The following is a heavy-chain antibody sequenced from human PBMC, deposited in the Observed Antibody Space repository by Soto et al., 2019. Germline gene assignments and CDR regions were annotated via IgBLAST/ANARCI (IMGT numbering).Heavy chain of an antibody. CDR2: ISTSGSST. V-gene: IGHV3-11*01. D-gene: IGHD3-10*01. CDR3: ARDDYFGSGSYDFDC. CDR1: GFTFSDYY. J-gene: IGHJ4*02. Sequence: SCAASGFTFSDYYMTWIRQAPGKGLEWVSYISTSGSSTYYADSAKGRFTISRDNAEDSLYLQMNSLTAEDTAVYYCARDDYFGSGSYDFDCWGQGTLVTVSS.